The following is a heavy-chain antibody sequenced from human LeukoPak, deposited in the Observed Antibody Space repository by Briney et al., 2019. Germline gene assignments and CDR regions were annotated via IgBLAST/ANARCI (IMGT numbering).Heavy chain of an antibody. J-gene: IGHJ4*02. V-gene: IGHV3-9*01. CDR1: GFTFDDYA. D-gene: IGHD1-26*01. Sequence: PGGSLRLSCAASGFTFDDYAMHWVRQAPGKGLEWVSGISWNSGSIGYADSAKGRFTISRDNAKNSLYLQMNSLRAEDTALYYCAKDEGGSRWYYFDYWGQGTLVTVSS. CDR3: AKDEGGSRWYYFDY. CDR2: ISWNSGSI.